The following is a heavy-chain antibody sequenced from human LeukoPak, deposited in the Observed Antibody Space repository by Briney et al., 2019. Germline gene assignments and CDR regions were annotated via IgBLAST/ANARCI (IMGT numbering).Heavy chain of an antibody. D-gene: IGHD3-10*01. J-gene: IGHJ5*02. CDR3: AKGPGRGGNWVDP. Sequence: SETLSLTCAVYGVSFSGYYWSWIRQPPGKGLEWIGEINHSVRPNSNPSLKSRVTLSVDTAKNQCSLKLSSVTAAGTAVYYCAKGPGRGGNWVDPWGQGTLVSVSS. V-gene: IGHV4-34*01. CDR1: GVSFSGYY. CDR2: INHSVRP.